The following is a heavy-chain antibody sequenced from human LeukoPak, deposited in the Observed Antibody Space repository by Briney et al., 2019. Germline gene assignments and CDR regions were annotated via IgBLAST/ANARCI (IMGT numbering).Heavy chain of an antibody. V-gene: IGHV3-53*01. Sequence: GGSLRLSCAASGFTVSSNYMSWVRQAPGKGLEWVSVIYSDGSTYYEDSVKGRFTISRDNSENTVYLQMNNLRAEDTAVYYCAGRVTGYSSGYVYWGQGTLVTVSS. D-gene: IGHD5-18*01. CDR3: AGRVTGYSSGYVY. CDR1: GFTVSSNY. J-gene: IGHJ4*02. CDR2: IYSDGST.